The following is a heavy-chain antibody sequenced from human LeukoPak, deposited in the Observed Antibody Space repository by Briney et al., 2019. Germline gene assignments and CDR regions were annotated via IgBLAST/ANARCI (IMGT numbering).Heavy chain of an antibody. Sequence: SETLSLTCAVSGGSISSSNWWSWVRQPPGKGLEWIGEIYHSGSTNYNPSLKSRVTISVDKSKNQFSLKLSSVTAADTAVYYCARAEQAGIAVAGTNWFDPWGQGTLVTVSS. J-gene: IGHJ5*02. CDR1: GGSISSSNW. CDR2: IYHSGST. D-gene: IGHD6-19*01. CDR3: ARAEQAGIAVAGTNWFDP. V-gene: IGHV4-4*02.